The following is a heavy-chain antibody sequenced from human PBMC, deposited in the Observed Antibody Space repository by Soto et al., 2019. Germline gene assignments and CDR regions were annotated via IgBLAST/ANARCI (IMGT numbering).Heavy chain of an antibody. CDR3: ARGGGGTGVDY. D-gene: IGHD1-1*01. J-gene: IGHJ4*02. CDR2: TSNSGST. CDR1: GGSITSSGYY. Sequence: QVQRQESGPGLVKPSQTLSLTCTVSGGSITSSGYYWSWIRQHPGEGLEWIGFTSNSGSTSYTPSLQSRVTISVDTSSNRFSLHLTAVTAADTAVYYCARGGGGTGVDYWGQGTLVTVSP. V-gene: IGHV4-31*03.